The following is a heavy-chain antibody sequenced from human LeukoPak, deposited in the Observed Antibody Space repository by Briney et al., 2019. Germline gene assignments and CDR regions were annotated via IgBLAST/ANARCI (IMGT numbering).Heavy chain of an antibody. CDR2: IYYSGST. V-gene: IGHV4-39*01. Sequence: PSETLSLTCTVSGGSISSSSYYWGWIRQPPGKGLEWIGSIYYSGSTYYNPSLKSRVTISVDTSKNQFSLKLSSVTAAGTAVYYCARQVYSSSWYLFDYWGQGTLVTVSS. CDR3: ARQVYSSSWYLFDY. CDR1: GGSISSSSYY. D-gene: IGHD6-13*01. J-gene: IGHJ4*02.